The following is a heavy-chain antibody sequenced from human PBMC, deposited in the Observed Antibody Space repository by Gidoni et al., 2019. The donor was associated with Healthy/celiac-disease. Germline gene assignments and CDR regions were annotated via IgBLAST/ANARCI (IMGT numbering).Heavy chain of an antibody. V-gene: IGHV2-26*01. Sequence: QVTLKESGPVLVKPTETITLTCTVSGFSLSNARMGVSWIRQPPGKALEWLAHIFSNDEKSYSTSLKSRLTISKDTSKSQVVLTMTNMDPVDTATYYCARTPFSSGWENDAFDIWGQGTMVTVSS. CDR1: GFSLSNARMG. D-gene: IGHD6-19*01. CDR2: IFSNDEK. CDR3: ARTPFSSGWENDAFDI. J-gene: IGHJ3*02.